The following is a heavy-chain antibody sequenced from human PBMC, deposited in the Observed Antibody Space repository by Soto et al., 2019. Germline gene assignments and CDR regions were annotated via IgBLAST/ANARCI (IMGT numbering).Heavy chain of an antibody. CDR2: INIGTGYT. CDR3: AKSQLYGSGAYSDY. D-gene: IGHD3-10*01. J-gene: IGHJ4*02. Sequence: QVHLEQSGAEVKKPGASVKVSCKASGYTFTRSLMHWVRQAPGQGLEWMGWINIGTGYTKIAQRFQGRVSFARHTSESTAYMELSSLRSEDTVVYYCAKSQLYGSGAYSDYWGQGTLVTISS. CDR1: GYTFTRSL. V-gene: IGHV1-3*04.